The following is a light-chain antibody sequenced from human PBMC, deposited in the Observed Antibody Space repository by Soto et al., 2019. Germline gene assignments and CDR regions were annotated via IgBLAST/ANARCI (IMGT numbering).Light chain of an antibody. J-gene: IGKJ4*01. CDR2: EVS. Sequence: EIVLTQSPATLSFSPGERATLSCRASQTVSSSLAWYQQKPGQAPRLLIYEVSNRATGIPARFSGSGSGADFTLTISSLEPGDFALYYCQQHINWPLTFGGGTKVDI. CDR3: QQHINWPLT. CDR1: QTVSSS. V-gene: IGKV3-11*01.